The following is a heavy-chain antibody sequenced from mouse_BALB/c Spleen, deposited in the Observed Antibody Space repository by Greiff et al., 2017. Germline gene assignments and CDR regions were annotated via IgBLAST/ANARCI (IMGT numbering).Heavy chain of an antibody. CDR1: GFSLTGYG. CDR3: ASSYYAMDY. J-gene: IGHJ4*01. CDR2: IWGDGST. Sequence: VQLQQSGPGLVAPPQSLSITCTVSGFSLTGYGVNWVRQPPGKGLEWLGMIWGDGSTDYNSALKSRLSISKDNSKSQVFLKMNSLQTDDTARYYCASSYYAMDYWGQGTSVTVSS. V-gene: IGHV2-6-7*01.